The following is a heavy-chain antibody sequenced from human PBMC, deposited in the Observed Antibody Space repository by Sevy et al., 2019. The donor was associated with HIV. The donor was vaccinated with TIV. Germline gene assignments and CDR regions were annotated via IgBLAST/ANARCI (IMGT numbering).Heavy chain of an antibody. D-gene: IGHD5-12*01. V-gene: IGHV3-49*03. CDR1: GFTFDDYA. Sequence: GGSLRLSCTTSGFTFDDYAMSWFRQAPGKGLEWVAFIARNSYEAYGGTTDYAASVKGRFIISRVDSKSVPYLQMNSLKTDDAAVYYCTRGLATADTPEYYFDYWGQGTLVTVSS. J-gene: IGHJ4*02. CDR2: IARNSYEAYGGTT. CDR3: TRGLATADTPEYYFDY.